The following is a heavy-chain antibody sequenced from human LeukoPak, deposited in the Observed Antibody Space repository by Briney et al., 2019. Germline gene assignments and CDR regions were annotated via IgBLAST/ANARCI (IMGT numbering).Heavy chain of an antibody. CDR3: ARLHYYDSSGPFDY. CDR2: ISYDGSNK. D-gene: IGHD3-22*01. J-gene: IGHJ4*02. CDR1: GFTFSSYA. Sequence: GSLRLSCAASGFTFSSYAMHWVRQAPGKGLEWVAVISYDGSNKYYADSVKGRFTISRDNSKNTLYLQMNSLRAEDTAVYYCARLHYYDSSGPFDYWGQGTLVTVSS. V-gene: IGHV3-30-3*01.